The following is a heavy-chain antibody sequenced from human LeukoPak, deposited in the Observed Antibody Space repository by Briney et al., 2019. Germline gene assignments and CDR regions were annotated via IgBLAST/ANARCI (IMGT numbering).Heavy chain of an antibody. CDR1: GFTFSTYT. V-gene: IGHV3-21*01. CDR3: ARASMVRGVITQFDY. Sequence: GGSLRLSCAASGFTFSTYTMNWVRQAPGKGLEWVSSISSSSSYIYYADSVKGRFTTSRDNAKNSLYLQMNSLRAEDTAVYYCARASMVRGVITQFDYWGQGTLVTVSS. CDR2: ISSSSSYI. J-gene: IGHJ4*02. D-gene: IGHD3-10*01.